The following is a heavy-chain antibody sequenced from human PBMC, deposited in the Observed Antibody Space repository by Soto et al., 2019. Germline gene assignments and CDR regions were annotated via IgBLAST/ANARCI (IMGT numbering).Heavy chain of an antibody. CDR2: INAGNGNT. CDR3: ARTYGSGKFSAFDI. CDR1: GYTFTSYA. D-gene: IGHD3-10*01. Sequence: QVQLVQSGAEVKKPGASVKVSCKASGYTFTSYAMHWVRQAPGQRLEWMGWINAGNGNTKYSQKFQGRVTITRDTSXSTAYMELSSLTSEDTAVYYCARTYGSGKFSAFDIWGQGTMVTVSS. J-gene: IGHJ3*02. V-gene: IGHV1-3*01.